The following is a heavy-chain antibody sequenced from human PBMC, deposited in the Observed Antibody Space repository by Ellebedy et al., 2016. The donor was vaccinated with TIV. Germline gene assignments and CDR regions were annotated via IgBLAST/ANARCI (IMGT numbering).Heavy chain of an antibody. J-gene: IGHJ4*02. CDR1: GFTFSGYG. V-gene: IGHV3-21*04. CDR3: TRDGREWSRDY. D-gene: IGHD3-3*01. Sequence: GESLKISXAASGFTFSGYGMSWIRQAPGKGLEWVGTIVNTGRETYYADPFKGRFTISRDNAMNLVDLHLYSLTVEDTAVYFCTRDGREWSRDYWGQGTLVTVSS. CDR2: IVNTGRET.